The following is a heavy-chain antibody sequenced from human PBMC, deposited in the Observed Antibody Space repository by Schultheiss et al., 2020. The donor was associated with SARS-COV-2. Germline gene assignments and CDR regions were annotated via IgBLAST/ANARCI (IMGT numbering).Heavy chain of an antibody. J-gene: IGHJ5*02. Sequence: GGSLRLSCAASGFTFSSYSMNWVRQAPGKGLEWVSYISSSSSTIYYADSVKGRFTISSDNAKNSLYLQMNSLRDEDTAVYYCARLNSSWINERPNNWFDPWGQGTVVTV. V-gene: IGHV3-48*02. CDR3: ARLNSSWINERPNNWFDP. D-gene: IGHD6-13*01. CDR2: ISSSSSTI. CDR1: GFTFSSYS.